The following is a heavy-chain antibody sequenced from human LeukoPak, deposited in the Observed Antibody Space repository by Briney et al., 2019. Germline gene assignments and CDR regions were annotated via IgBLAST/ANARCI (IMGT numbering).Heavy chain of an antibody. D-gene: IGHD3-3*01. CDR2: IWYDGSKK. J-gene: IGHJ4*02. CDR1: GFTFSTFG. V-gene: IGHV3-33*06. CDR3: AKDSEDYDFWSGSPPGGHFDY. Sequence: PGGSLRLSCAASGFTFSTFGMHWVRQAPGKGPEWVAVIWYDGSKKYYIDFAEGRFTISRDNSRNTLYLQMNSLRAEDTAVYYCAKDSEDYDFWSGSPPGGHFDYWGQGTLVTVSS.